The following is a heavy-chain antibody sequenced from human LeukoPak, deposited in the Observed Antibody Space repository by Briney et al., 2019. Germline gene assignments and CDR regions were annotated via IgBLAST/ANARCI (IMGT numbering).Heavy chain of an antibody. CDR3: VRHDGRGGATMGAFDS. Sequence: SETLSLTCTISAASISSSSHHRGWIRQSPGKGLEWIGSIYYGQTIYYNPSLNSRVTISVVTSKDQFTLQLNSVTAADTAVYYCVRHDGRGGATMGAFDSWGQGSLVTVSS. J-gene: IGHJ5*01. D-gene: IGHD4/OR15-4a*01. V-gene: IGHV4-39*01. CDR1: AASISSSSHH. CDR2: IYYGQTI.